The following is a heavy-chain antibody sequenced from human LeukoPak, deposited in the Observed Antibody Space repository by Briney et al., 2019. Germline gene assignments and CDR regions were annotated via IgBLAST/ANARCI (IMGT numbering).Heavy chain of an antibody. Sequence: ASETLSLTCTVSGGSISSSSYYWGWIRQPPGKGLEWIGSIYYSGSTYYNPSLKSRVTISVDTSKNQFSLKLSSVTAADTAVYYCARQAYSSSWYLNWFDPWGQGTLVTVSS. D-gene: IGHD6-13*01. J-gene: IGHJ5*02. CDR3: ARQAYSSSWYLNWFDP. CDR2: IYYSGST. V-gene: IGHV4-39*01. CDR1: GGSISSSSYY.